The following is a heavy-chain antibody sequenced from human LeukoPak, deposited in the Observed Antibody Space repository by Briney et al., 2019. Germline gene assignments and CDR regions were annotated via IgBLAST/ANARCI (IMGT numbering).Heavy chain of an antibody. CDR1: GFTFNIYW. D-gene: IGHD4-17*01. CDR2: INQDGSQK. V-gene: IGHV3-7*05. CDR3: ARDKSYGDSEDY. Sequence: GGSLRLSCAASGFTFNIYWMSWVRQAPGKGLEWVANINQDGSQKYYVDSVKGRFTISRDSAKNSLYLQMNSPRAEDTAVYYCARDKSYGDSEDYWGQGTLVTVSS. J-gene: IGHJ4*02.